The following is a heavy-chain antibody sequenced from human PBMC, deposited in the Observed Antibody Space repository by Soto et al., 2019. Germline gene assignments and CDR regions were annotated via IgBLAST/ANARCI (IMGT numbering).Heavy chain of an antibody. V-gene: IGHV1-69*06. D-gene: IGHD3-16*01. Sequence: SENLSCKAAGGTFSSYAISWVRQAPGQGLEWMGGIIPIFGTANYAQKFQGRVTITADKSTSTAYMELSSLRSEDTAVYYCARARHGVLFSVSHPAYSFVVRGPGTAVSVFS. J-gene: IGHJ4*02. CDR2: IIPIFGTA. CDR1: GGTFSSYA. CDR3: ARARHGVLFSVSHPAYSFVV.